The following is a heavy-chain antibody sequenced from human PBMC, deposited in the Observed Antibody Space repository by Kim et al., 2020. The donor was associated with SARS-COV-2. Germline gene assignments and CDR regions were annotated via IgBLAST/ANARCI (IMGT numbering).Heavy chain of an antibody. V-gene: IGHV1-24*01. D-gene: IGHD1-26*01. J-gene: IGHJ4*02. CDR1: GYTLTELS. Sequence: ASVKVSCKVSGYTLTELSMHWVRQAPGKGLEWMGGFDPEDGETIYAQKFQGRVTMTEDTSTDTAYMELSSLRSEDTAVYYCATGLVGSYAHDYWGQGTLVTVSS. CDR3: ATGLVGSYAHDY. CDR2: FDPEDGET.